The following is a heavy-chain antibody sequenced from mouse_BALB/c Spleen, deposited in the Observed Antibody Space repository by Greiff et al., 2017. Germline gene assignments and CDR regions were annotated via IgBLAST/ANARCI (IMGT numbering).Heavy chain of an antibody. D-gene: IGHD1-1*01. J-gene: IGHJ1*01. CDR3: AKPTSYYGSSYWYFDV. CDR1: GFTFSSFG. Sequence: EVKVVESGGGLVQPGGSRKLSCAASGFTFSSFGMHWVRQAPEKGLEWVAYISSGSSTIYYADTVKGRFTISRDNPKNTLFLQMTSLRSEDTAMYYCAKPTSYYGSSYWYFDVWGAGTTVTVSS. CDR2: ISSGSSTI. V-gene: IGHV5-17*02.